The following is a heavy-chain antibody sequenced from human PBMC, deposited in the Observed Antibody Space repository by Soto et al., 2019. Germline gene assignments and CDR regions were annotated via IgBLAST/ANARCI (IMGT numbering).Heavy chain of an antibody. V-gene: IGHV3-30*03. CDR2: ISYDGNNK. D-gene: IGHD3-16*01. J-gene: IGHJ6*02. CDR1: GFTFRGYG. CDR3: ASVRLGSGMDV. Sequence: GGSLRLSCAVAGFTFRGYGMHWVRQAPGKGLEWVAVISYDGNNKYYADSVKGRFTISRDNSKNTLYLQMNSLRAEDTAVYYCASVRLGSGMDVWGQGTTVTVSS.